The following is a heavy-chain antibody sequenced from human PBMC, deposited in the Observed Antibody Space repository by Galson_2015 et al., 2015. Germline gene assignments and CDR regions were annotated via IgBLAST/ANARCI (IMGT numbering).Heavy chain of an antibody. J-gene: IGHJ3*02. CDR1: GFTFSRYW. D-gene: IGHD2-15*01. CDR2: INSDGSST. CDR3: ARAYCSGGSCYSGDAFDI. Sequence: SLRLSCAASGFTFSRYWMHWVRQAPGKGLVWVSHINSDGSSTSYAGSVKGRFTISRDNAKNTLYLQMNRLRAEDTAVYYCARAYCSGGSCYSGDAFDIWGQGTMVTVSS. V-gene: IGHV3-74*01.